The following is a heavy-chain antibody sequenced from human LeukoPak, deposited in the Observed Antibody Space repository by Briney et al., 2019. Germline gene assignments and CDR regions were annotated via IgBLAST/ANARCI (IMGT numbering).Heavy chain of an antibody. D-gene: IGHD6-19*01. Sequence: PGGSLRLSCAASGTTFEDYAMHWVRQAPGKGLEWVSLISGDGGTTYYADSVKGRFTISRDNSKTSLYLQMNSLRTEDTALYYCAKDQGASGWGAFDYWGQGTLVTVSS. CDR2: ISGDGGTT. CDR3: AKDQGASGWGAFDY. V-gene: IGHV3-43*02. CDR1: GTTFEDYA. J-gene: IGHJ4*02.